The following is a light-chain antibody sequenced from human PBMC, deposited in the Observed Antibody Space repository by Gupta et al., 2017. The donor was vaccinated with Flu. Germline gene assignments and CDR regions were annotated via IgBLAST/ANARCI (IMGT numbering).Light chain of an antibody. CDR1: QSVSTH. CDR3: QQYNNWPRT. J-gene: IGKJ1*01. V-gene: IGKV3-15*01. CDR2: RAS. Sequence: EIQLTQPPATLSVSTGEIATLSWRASQSVSTHLAWYQQRPGQAPRLLIYRASTRATGLPARFSGSGSGTEFTLTISSLQSEDFAIYYCQQYNNWPRTFGLGTKVEVK.